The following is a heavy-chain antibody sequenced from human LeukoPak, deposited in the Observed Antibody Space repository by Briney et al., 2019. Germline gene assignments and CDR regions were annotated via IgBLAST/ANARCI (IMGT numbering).Heavy chain of an antibody. J-gene: IGHJ5*02. Sequence: SETLSLTCTVSGGSISSSSYYWGWIRQPPGKGPEWIGSIYYSGSTYFNPSLKSRVTISVDTSKNQFSLKLSSVTAADTAVYYCARQGGIPGGLDPWGQGTLVTVSS. CDR1: GGSISSSSYY. V-gene: IGHV4-39*01. CDR2: IYYSGST. D-gene: IGHD1-26*01. CDR3: ARQGGIPGGLDP.